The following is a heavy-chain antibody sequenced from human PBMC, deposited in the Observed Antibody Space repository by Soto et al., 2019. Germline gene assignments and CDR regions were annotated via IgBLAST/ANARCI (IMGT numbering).Heavy chain of an antibody. CDR2: IVVGSGNT. CDR3: AAESVVVTRDAFDI. J-gene: IGHJ3*02. CDR1: GFTFTSSA. D-gene: IGHD3-22*01. V-gene: IGHV1-58*01. Sequence: SVRVSCKASGFTFTSSAVQWVRQARGQRLEWIGWIVVGSGNTNYAQKFQERVTITRDMSTSTAYMELSSLRSEDTAVYYCAAESVVVTRDAFDIWGQGTMVTVSS.